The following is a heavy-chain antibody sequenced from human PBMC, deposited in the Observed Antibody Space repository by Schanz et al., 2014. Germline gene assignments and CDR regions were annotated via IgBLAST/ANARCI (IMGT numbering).Heavy chain of an antibody. CDR2: INSDGTTT. Sequence: EVQLVESGGGLVRPGGSLRLSCAASGLLFSYYYMSGVRQAPGKGLVWVSHINSDGTTTTYADSVKGRFTISRDNAENTLYLQMNSLRVEDTAVYYCAMGGYQLHHWGQGTLVTVSS. V-gene: IGHV3-74*02. D-gene: IGHD1-7*01. CDR3: AMGGYQLHH. J-gene: IGHJ4*02. CDR1: GLLFSYYY.